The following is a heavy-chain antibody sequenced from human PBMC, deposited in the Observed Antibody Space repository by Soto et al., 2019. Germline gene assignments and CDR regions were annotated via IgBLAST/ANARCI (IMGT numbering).Heavy chain of an antibody. CDR2: INHSGST. Sequence: QVQLQQWGAGLLKPSETLSLTCAVYGGSFSGYYWNWIRQPPGKGLEWIGEINHSGSTNYNPSLNIPVTISVDTSNNQFSLKLSSVTAAATAVYYFARGWARIFDYWGQGTLVTVSS. CDR1: GGSFSGYY. V-gene: IGHV4-34*01. D-gene: IGHD7-27*01. CDR3: ARGWARIFDY. J-gene: IGHJ4*02.